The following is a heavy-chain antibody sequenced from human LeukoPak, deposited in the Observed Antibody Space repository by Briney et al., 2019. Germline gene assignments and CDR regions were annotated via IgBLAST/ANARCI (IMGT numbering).Heavy chain of an antibody. J-gene: IGHJ4*02. V-gene: IGHV3-23*01. D-gene: IGHD3-10*01. CDR2: ISGSGGST. CDR1: GFTFSSYA. CDR3: APMFRGLGY. Sequence: GGSLRLSCAASGFTFSSYAMHWVRQAPGKGLEWVSTISGSGGSTYYADSVKGRLTISRDNSKNTLYLQMNSLRAEDTAVYYCAPMFRGLGYWGQGTLVTVSS.